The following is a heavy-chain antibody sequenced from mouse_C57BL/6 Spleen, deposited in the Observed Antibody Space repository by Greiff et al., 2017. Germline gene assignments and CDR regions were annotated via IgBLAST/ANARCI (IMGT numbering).Heavy chain of an antibody. Sequence: VQLKESGGGLVKPGGSLKLSCAASGFTFSSYAMSWVRQTPEKRLEWVATISDGGSYTYYPDNVKGRFTISRDNAKNNLYLQMSHLKSEDTAMYYCAREYYGSSYFDYWGQGTTLTVSS. V-gene: IGHV5-4*01. J-gene: IGHJ2*01. CDR3: AREYYGSSYFDY. CDR2: ISDGGSYT. CDR1: GFTFSSYA. D-gene: IGHD1-1*01.